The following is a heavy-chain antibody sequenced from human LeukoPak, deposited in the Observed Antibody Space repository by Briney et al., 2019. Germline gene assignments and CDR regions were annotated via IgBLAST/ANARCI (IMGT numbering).Heavy chain of an antibody. Sequence: GGSLRLSCAGSGFTFSTYAMHWVCQAPGKGLEWVAVISYDGTNKYYADSVKGRFTISRDNSKNSLYLQMNSLRPEDTAVYFCARDPYYQLQRGYFDYWGQGTLVTVSS. D-gene: IGHD3-10*01. CDR3: ARDPYYQLQRGYFDY. J-gene: IGHJ4*02. CDR1: GFTFSTYA. V-gene: IGHV3-30*04. CDR2: ISYDGTNK.